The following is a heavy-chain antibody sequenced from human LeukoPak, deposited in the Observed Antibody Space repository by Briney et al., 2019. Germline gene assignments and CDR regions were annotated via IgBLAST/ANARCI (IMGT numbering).Heavy chain of an antibody. V-gene: IGHV3-48*03. CDR2: ISSGGRTI. J-gene: IGHJ4*02. CDR1: GFTFSSYE. Sequence: GGSLRLSCAASGFTFSSYEMNWVRQAPGKGLEWVSYISSGGRTIRYADSVEGRFTISRDNAKKSVFLQMNGLRAEDTAIYYCAKCGVNFNYFDSWGQGTLVTVSS. D-gene: IGHD4/OR15-4a*01. CDR3: AKCGVNFNYFDS.